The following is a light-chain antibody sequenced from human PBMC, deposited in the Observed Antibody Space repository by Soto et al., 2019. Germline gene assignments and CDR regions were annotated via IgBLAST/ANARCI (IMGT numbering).Light chain of an antibody. J-gene: IGLJ1*01. CDR2: EVT. V-gene: IGLV2-8*01. CDR3: SSYGGNSNYV. Sequence: QSVLTQSPSASGSPGQSVTISCTGTSSDVGLYDYVSRYQQHPGKVPKLLIYEVTQRPSGVPDRFSGSKSGNTASLTVSGLQAEDEADYYCSSYGGNSNYVFGTGTKVTVL. CDR1: SSDVGLYDY.